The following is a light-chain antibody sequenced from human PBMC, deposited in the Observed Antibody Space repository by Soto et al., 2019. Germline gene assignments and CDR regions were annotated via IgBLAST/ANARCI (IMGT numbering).Light chain of an antibody. V-gene: IGKV3-11*01. J-gene: IGKJ2*01. Sequence: EIVLTQSPATLSLSPWERATLSCRASQSVSSYLAWYQQKPGQAPRLLIYDASNRATGIPARFSGSGSGTDFTLTISSLEPEDFAMYYCQQYGSSTYTFGQGTKVDIK. CDR2: DAS. CDR1: QSVSSY. CDR3: QQYGSSTYT.